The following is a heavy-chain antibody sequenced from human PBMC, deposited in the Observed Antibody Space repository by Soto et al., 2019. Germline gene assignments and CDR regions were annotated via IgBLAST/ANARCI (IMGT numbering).Heavy chain of an antibody. Sequence: SGGGLAQPGGSLRLSCAASGFAFSPYGMSWVRQAPGKGLEWVSSITSTGGTTYYADSVKGRFTISRDNSKNTLYLQMNSLRAEDTAVYYCAKVGISGTKYFEYWGQGTLVTVSS. D-gene: IGHD1-20*01. CDR3: AKVGISGTKYFEY. J-gene: IGHJ4*02. V-gene: IGHV3-23*01. CDR1: GFAFSPYG. CDR2: ITSTGGTT.